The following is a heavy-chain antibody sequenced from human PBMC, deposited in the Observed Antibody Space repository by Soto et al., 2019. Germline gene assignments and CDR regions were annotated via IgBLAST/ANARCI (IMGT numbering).Heavy chain of an antibody. Sequence: PEESLKISCKGSGYSFTSYWIGWVRQMPGKGLELMGIIYPGDSDTRYSPSFQGQVTISADKSISTAYLQWSSLKASDTAMYYCARTAAAGKYYYGMDVWGQGTTVTVSS. CDR3: ARTAAAGKYYYGMDV. CDR2: IYPGDSDT. D-gene: IGHD6-13*01. CDR1: GYSFTSYW. V-gene: IGHV5-51*01. J-gene: IGHJ6*02.